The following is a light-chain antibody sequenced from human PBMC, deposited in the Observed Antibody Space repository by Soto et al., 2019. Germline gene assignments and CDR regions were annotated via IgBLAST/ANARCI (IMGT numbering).Light chain of an antibody. Sequence: DIQMTQSPSSVSASVGDRVTITCRASQGINSWLAWYQQKPGKAPKLLIYAASSLQRGVPSRFSGSGSGTDFSLTINILQPEDFATYYCQHTNSFPYTFGQGTKLEIK. CDR3: QHTNSFPYT. CDR1: QGINSW. J-gene: IGKJ2*01. CDR2: AAS. V-gene: IGKV1-12*01.